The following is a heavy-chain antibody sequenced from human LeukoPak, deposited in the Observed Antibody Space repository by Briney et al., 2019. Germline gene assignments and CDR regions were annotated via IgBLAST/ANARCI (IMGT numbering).Heavy chain of an antibody. V-gene: IGHV1-18*01. D-gene: IGHD3-9*01. CDR2: ITAYNGNT. CDR1: GYTFTSYA. Sequence: ASVKVSCKASGYTFTSYAMNWVRQAPGQGLEWMGWITAYNGNTNYAQKLQGRVTMTTDTSTSTAYMELRSLRSDDTAVYYCARAGYDILTLAPDPANDYWGQGTLVTVSS. CDR3: ARAGYDILTLAPDPANDY. J-gene: IGHJ4*02.